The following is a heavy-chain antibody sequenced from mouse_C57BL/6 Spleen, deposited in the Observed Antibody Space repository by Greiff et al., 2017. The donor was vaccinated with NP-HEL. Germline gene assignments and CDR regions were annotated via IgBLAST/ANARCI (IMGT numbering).Heavy chain of an antibody. CDR3: ARLTTTVVDY. CDR1: GYTFTSYT. V-gene: IGHV1-4*01. D-gene: IGHD1-1*01. CDR2: INPSSGYT. J-gene: IGHJ2*01. Sequence: QVQLQQSGAELARPGASVKMSCKASGYTFTSYTMHWVKQRPGQGLEWIGYINPSSGYTKYNQKFKDKATLTADKSSSTAYMQLSSLTSEDSAVYYCARLTTTVVDYWGQGTTLTVSS.